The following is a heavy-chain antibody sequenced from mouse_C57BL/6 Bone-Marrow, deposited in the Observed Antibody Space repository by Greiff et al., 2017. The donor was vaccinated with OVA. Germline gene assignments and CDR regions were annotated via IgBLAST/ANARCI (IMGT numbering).Heavy chain of an antibody. Sequence: QVQLQQSGAELARPGASVKLSCKASGYTFTSYGISWVKQRTGQGLEWIGEIYPRSGNTYYNEQFKGKATLTADKSSRTAYMELRSLTSEDSSVYFCVYYGNLAWFAYWGQGTLVTVSA. J-gene: IGHJ3*01. CDR1: GYTFTSYG. CDR3: VYYGNLAWFAY. CDR2: IYPRSGNT. D-gene: IGHD2-1*01. V-gene: IGHV1-81*01.